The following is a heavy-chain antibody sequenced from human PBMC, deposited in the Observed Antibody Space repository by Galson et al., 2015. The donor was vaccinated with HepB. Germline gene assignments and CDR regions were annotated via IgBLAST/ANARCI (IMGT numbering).Heavy chain of an antibody. CDR1: GGTFSSYA. J-gene: IGHJ6*03. Sequence: SVKVSCKASGGTFSSYAISWVRQAPGQGLEWMGGIIPIFGTANYAQKFQGRVTITADESTSTAYMELSSLRSEDTAVYYCARGVYDFWSGYKGPSAGYYMDVWVKGTTVTVSS. V-gene: IGHV1-69*13. CDR3: ARGVYDFWSGYKGPSAGYYMDV. D-gene: IGHD3-3*01. CDR2: IIPIFGTA.